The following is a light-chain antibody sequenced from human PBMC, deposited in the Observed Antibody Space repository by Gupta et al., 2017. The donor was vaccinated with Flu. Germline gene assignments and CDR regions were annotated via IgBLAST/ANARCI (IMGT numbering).Light chain of an antibody. J-gene: IGKJ3*01. V-gene: IGKV3-11*01. CDR3: QQRSNWSFT. CDR2: DVS. Sequence: GERATLSCRASQSVRSYLAWYRQKPGQPPRLLIYDVSNRATGIPARFSGSGYGTDFTLTISSLEPEDFAVYYCQQRSNWSFTFGHGTKVDIK. CDR1: QSVRSY.